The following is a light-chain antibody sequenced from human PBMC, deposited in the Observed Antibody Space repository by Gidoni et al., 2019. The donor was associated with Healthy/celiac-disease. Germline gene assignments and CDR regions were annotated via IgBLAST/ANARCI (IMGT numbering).Light chain of an antibody. CDR2: GAS. CDR1: QTISNNY. Sequence: EIVMTQSPGTLSLSPGERATLSCRAGQTISNNYLAWYQQRPGQAPRLLIFGASSRDTGIPERFSGSGSGTNFTLTISTLEPEDFALYYCQHYTTSMLTFGGGTRVEIK. CDR3: QHYTTSMLT. V-gene: IGKV3-20*01. J-gene: IGKJ4*01.